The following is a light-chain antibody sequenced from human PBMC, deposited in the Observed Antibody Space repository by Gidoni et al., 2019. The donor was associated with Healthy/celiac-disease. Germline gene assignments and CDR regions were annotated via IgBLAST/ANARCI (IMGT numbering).Light chain of an antibody. J-gene: IGKJ2*01. CDR2: GAS. V-gene: IGKV3-20*01. Sequence: EILLTQSPGTLSLSPGERATLPCRASQSVSSSYLAWYQQKPGQAPRLLIYGASSRATGIPDRFSGSGSGTDFTLTISRLEPEDFAVYYCQQYGSSSYTFGQGTKLEIK. CDR1: QSVSSSY. CDR3: QQYGSSSYT.